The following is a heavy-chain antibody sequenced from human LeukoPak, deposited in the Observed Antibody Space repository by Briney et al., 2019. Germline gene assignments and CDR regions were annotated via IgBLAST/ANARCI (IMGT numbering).Heavy chain of an antibody. CDR3: ARSLTAAAGDY. Sequence: GESLKISCKGSGYSFTTYWIVWVRQMPGKGLEWMGIVYPADSDIRYSPSFQGQVTISADKSISTAYLQWSSLKASDTAMYYCARSLTAAAGDYWGQGTLVTVSS. CDR2: VYPADSDI. D-gene: IGHD6-25*01. V-gene: IGHV5-51*01. J-gene: IGHJ4*02. CDR1: GYSFTTYW.